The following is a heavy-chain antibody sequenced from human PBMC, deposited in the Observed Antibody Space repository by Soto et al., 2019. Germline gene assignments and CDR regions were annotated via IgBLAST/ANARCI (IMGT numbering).Heavy chain of an antibody. Sequence: QVVLQESGPGVVKPSDTLSLTCNVSGASLSRYYWSWIRQPPGKGLEWIGRIYATGDTDYNPSLKSRMSMSVDMSKKQFSLTLRSVTAADTAIYYCVRDGTKNLRDRFEPWGRGILVTVSS. V-gene: IGHV4-4*07. CDR2: IYATGDT. D-gene: IGHD1-26*01. J-gene: IGHJ5*02. CDR3: VRDGTKNLRDRFEP. CDR1: GASLSRYY.